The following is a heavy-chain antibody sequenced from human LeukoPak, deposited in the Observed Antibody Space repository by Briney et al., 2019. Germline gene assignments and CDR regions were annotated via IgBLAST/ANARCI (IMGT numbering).Heavy chain of an antibody. CDR1: GGSISSGDYY. CDR3: ARAPLGFCSGGTCKRYFDY. Sequence: SETLSLTCTVSGGSISSGDYYWSWLRQPPGKGLEWIGYINHSGSSSYNPSLKSRVTISVDTSKNQFSLKLSSVTAADTAVYHCARAPLGFCSGGTCKRYFDYWGQGTLVTVSS. D-gene: IGHD2-15*01. J-gene: IGHJ4*02. V-gene: IGHV4-30-4*01. CDR2: INHSGSS.